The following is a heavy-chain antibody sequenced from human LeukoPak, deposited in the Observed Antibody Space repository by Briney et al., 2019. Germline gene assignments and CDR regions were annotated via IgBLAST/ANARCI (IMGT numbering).Heavy chain of an antibody. CDR3: ARRLAQYDCFDP. Sequence: SQTLSLTCAISGDTVASNSVTWNRPRQSPSRGLEWLGRTYYRSTWYNDYAVYVRGRITVNPETSKNQFSLHLNSVTPEDTAVYYCARRLAQYDCFDPWGQGILVTVSS. CDR1: GDTVASNSVT. J-gene: IGHJ5*02. V-gene: IGHV6-1*01. D-gene: IGHD3-9*01. CDR2: TYYRSTWYN.